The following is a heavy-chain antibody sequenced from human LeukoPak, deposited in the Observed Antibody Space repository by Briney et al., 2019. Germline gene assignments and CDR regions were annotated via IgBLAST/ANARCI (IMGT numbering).Heavy chain of an antibody. Sequence: ASVKVSCKASGGTFSSYAISGVRQAPGQGLEWMGGIIPIFGTANYAQKFQGRVTITADKSTSTAYMELSRLRSEDTAVYYCARESRSNTIFGVVISRYFDYWGQGTLVTVSS. CDR1: GGTFSSYA. V-gene: IGHV1-69*06. D-gene: IGHD3-3*01. CDR2: IIPIFGTA. CDR3: ARESRSNTIFGVVISRYFDY. J-gene: IGHJ4*02.